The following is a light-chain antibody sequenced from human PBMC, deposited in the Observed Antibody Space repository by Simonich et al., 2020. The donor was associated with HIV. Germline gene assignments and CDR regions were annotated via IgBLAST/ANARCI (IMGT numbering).Light chain of an antibody. V-gene: IGKV4-1*01. CDR2: WAS. CDR1: QSVLYSSNNKNY. Sequence: DIVMTQSPDSLAVSLGERASINCRSGQSVLYSSNNKNYLAWYQQKPGQPPKLLIYWASTREYGVPDRFSGSGSGTDFTLTISSLQAEDVAVYYCQQYYSTPWTFGQGTKVEIK. J-gene: IGKJ1*01. CDR3: QQYYSTPWT.